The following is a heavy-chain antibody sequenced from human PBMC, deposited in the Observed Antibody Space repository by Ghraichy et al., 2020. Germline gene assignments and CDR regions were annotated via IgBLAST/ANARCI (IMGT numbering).Heavy chain of an antibody. Sequence: GGSLRLSCAASGFTFSSYGMHWVRQAPGKGLEYVSAISGNGDSIYHADSVKGRFTISRDNSKNTLYLQMGSLGAEDMAVYYCARGPDHMDVWGQGTTVTVSS. CDR3: ARGPDHMDV. D-gene: IGHD1-14*01. V-gene: IGHV3-64*02. CDR1: GFTFSSYG. J-gene: IGHJ6*02. CDR2: ISGNGDSI.